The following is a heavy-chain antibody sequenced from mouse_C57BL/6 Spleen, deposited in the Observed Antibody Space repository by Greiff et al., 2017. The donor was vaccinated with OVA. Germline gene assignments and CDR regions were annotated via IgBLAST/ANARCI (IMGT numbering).Heavy chain of an antibody. J-gene: IGHJ4*01. CDR1: GYTFTSYW. CDR2: IYPSDSET. V-gene: IGHV1-61*01. Sequence: VQLQQPGAELVRPGSSVKLSCKASGYTFTSYWMDWVKQRPGQGLEWIGNIYPSDSETHYNQKFKDKATLTVDKSSSTAYMQLSSLTSEDSAVYYCAREGDNYGSSYYAMDYWGQGTSVTVSS. CDR3: AREGDNYGSSYYAMDY. D-gene: IGHD1-1*01.